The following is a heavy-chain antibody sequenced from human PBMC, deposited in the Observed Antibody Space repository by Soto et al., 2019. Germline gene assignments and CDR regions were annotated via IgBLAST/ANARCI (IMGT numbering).Heavy chain of an antibody. Sequence: QVQLQESGPGLVKPSQTLSLTCTVSGGSISSGGYYWSWIRQHPGKGLEWIGYIYYSGSTYYNPSLKSRVTMSVATSKNQFSLKLSSVTAADTAVYYCARDRITLYSASFDYWGQGTLVTVSS. CDR2: IYYSGST. CDR1: GGSISSGGYY. V-gene: IGHV4-31*03. CDR3: ARDRITLYSASFDY. D-gene: IGHD3-10*02. J-gene: IGHJ4*02.